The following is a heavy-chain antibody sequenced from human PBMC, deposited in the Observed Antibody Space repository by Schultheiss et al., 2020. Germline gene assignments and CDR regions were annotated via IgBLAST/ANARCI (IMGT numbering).Heavy chain of an antibody. CDR2: ISYDGSEK. CDR3: AKDRGLDCSSASCYKHPSHYYYGMDI. D-gene: IGHD2-2*01. CDR1: GFTITNYG. Sequence: GESLKISCAASGFTITNYGMHWVRQAPGKGLEWVAVISYDGSEKCYADSVKGRSTISRDYSSNTVYLQMNSLRAEDTAVYYCAKDRGLDCSSASCYKHPSHYYYGMDIWGQGTTVTVSS. J-gene: IGHJ6*02. V-gene: IGHV3-30*18.